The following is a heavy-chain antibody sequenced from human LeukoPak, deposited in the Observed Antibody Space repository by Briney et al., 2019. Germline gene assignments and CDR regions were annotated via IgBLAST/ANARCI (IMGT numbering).Heavy chain of an antibody. Sequence: PGGSLRLPCAASGFTFSDYWMHWVRQAPGKGLVWVSIINTDTRGTHYADSVKGRFTISRDKAKNTLYLQMNSLRVEDTAIYYCARDIELSTWGLGTLVTVSS. CDR2: INTDTRGT. V-gene: IGHV3-74*01. CDR1: GFTFSDYW. D-gene: IGHD3-16*02. J-gene: IGHJ3*01. CDR3: ARDIELST.